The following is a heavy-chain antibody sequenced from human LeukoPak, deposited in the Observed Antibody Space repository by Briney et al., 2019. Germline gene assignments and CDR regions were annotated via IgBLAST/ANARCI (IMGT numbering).Heavy chain of an antibody. J-gene: IGHJ4*02. CDR3: AKGGKWDVTPFDY. D-gene: IGHD1-26*01. V-gene: IGHV3-23*01. CDR2: ISGSGTST. Sequence: GGSLRLSCAASGFTFSSYGMSWVRQAPGKGLEWVSAISGSGTSTYYADSVKGRFTISRDNSKNTLYLQVNSLRAEDTAVYYCAKGGKWDVTPFDYWGQGTLVTVSS. CDR1: GFTFSSYG.